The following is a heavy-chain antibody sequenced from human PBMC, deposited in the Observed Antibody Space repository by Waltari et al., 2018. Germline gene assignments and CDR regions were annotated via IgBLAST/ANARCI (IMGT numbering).Heavy chain of an antibody. CDR3: AARGSWYFSNFDY. Sequence: QVQLQESGPGLVKPSETLSLTCAVSGYALSSGSYWGWIRQPPGKGLEWIGSIYHSGSTYYNPSLQSRVPISVDTSKNQFSLKLSSVTAADTAVYYCAARGSWYFSNFDYWGQGTLVTVSS. J-gene: IGHJ4*02. D-gene: IGHD6-13*01. CDR2: IYHSGST. CDR1: GYALSSGSY. V-gene: IGHV4-38-2*01.